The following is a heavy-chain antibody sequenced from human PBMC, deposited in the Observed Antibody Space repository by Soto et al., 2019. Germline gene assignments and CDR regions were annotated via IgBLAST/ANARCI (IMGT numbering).Heavy chain of an antibody. CDR1: ASGVTFSSYV. Sequence: PGGSLRLSGAASASGVTFSSYVMSWVRQAPGKGLEWVSAISGIGGSTYYADSVKGRFTISRDNSKNTLYLQMNSLRAEDTAVYYCATTAAGFDYWGQGTLVTVS. CDR2: ISGIGGST. V-gene: IGHV3-23*01. D-gene: IGHD6-13*01. CDR3: ATTAAGFDY. J-gene: IGHJ4*02.